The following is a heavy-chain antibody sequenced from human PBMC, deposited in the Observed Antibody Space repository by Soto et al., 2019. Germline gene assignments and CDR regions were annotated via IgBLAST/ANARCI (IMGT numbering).Heavy chain of an antibody. J-gene: IGHJ6*03. V-gene: IGHV1-69*02. CDR2: IIPILGIA. Sequence: GASVKVSCKASGGTFSSYTISWVRQAPGQGLEWMGRIIPILGIANYVQKFQGRVTITADKSTSTAYMELSSLRSEDTAVYYCASRYCSSTSCYGGAYYYYYMDVWG. D-gene: IGHD2-2*01. CDR1: GGTFSSYT. CDR3: ASRYCSSTSCYGGAYYYYYMDV.